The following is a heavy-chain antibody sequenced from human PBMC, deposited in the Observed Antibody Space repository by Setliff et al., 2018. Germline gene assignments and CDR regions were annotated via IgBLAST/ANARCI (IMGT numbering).Heavy chain of an antibody. CDR2: ISSSSSTI. Sequence: GGSLRLSCVASGFTFSSYSMNWVRQAPGKGLEWVSYISSSSSTIYYADSVKGRFTISRDNAKNSLYLQMNSLRAEDTAVYYCARDPWQWLTTFTSAEYFQHWGQGTLVTVSS. V-gene: IGHV3-48*01. CDR1: GFTFSSYS. J-gene: IGHJ1*01. CDR3: ARDPWQWLTTFTSAEYFQH. D-gene: IGHD6-19*01.